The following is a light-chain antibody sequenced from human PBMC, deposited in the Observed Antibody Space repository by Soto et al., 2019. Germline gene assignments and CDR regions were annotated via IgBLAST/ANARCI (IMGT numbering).Light chain of an antibody. J-gene: IGKJ3*01. CDR1: QSVSNTY. Sequence: EIVLTQSPDTLSLSPGERATLSCRASQSVSNTYLAWYQQKPGQAPRLLIYGASSRATGIPDRFSGSGSGTDFPLTISRLEPEDFAVYYCQHYGTSQGLFTFGPGTKVDIK. V-gene: IGKV3-20*01. CDR3: QHYGTSQGLFT. CDR2: GAS.